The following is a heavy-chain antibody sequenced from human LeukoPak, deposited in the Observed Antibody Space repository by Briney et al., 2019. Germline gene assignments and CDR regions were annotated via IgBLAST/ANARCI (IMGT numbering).Heavy chain of an antibody. D-gene: IGHD3-3*01. CDR2: IKKDGSEK. V-gene: IGHV3-7*01. J-gene: IGHJ5*02. CDR3: ARVNYDFWSGYYSFDP. Sequence: GGSLRLSCAASGFTFSSYWMSWVRQAPGKGLEWVANIKKDGSEKYYVDSVKGRFTISRDNAKNSLYLQMNSLRAEDTAVYYCARVNYDFWSGYYSFDPWGQGTLVTVSS. CDR1: GFTFSSYW.